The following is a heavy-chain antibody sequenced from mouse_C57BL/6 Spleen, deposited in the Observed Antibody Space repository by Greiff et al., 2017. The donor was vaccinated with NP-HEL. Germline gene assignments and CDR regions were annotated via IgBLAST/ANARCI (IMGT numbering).Heavy chain of an antibody. CDR1: GYTFTDYY. CDR3: ARGGGYYPY. Sequence: EVQLQQSGPELVKPGASVKISCKASGYTFTDYYMNWVKQSHGKSLEWIGDINPNNGGTSYNQKFKGKATLTVDKSSSTAYMELRSLTSEDSAVYYCARGGGYYPYWGQGTLVTVSA. D-gene: IGHD2-3*01. CDR2: INPNNGGT. J-gene: IGHJ3*01. V-gene: IGHV1-26*01.